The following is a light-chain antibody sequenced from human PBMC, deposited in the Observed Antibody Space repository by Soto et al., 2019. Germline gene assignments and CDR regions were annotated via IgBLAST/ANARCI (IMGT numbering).Light chain of an antibody. J-gene: IGLJ1*01. CDR1: SSDVGGYNY. CDR2: EVT. V-gene: IGLV2-14*01. CDR3: SSYRSTSTLWV. Sequence: QSVLTQPASVSGSPGQSITISCTGTSSDVGGYNYVSWYQQHPGKAPKLMIYEVTNRPSGVSNRFSGSKSGNTASLTISGLQAEDEADYYCSSYRSTSTLWVFGTGTKATVL.